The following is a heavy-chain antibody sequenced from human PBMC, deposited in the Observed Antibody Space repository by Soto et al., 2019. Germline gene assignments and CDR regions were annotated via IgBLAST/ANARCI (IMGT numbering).Heavy chain of an antibody. J-gene: IGHJ6*02. V-gene: IGHV3-48*04. Sequence: GGSLRLSCAASGFTFSSYSMNWVRQAPGKGLEWVSYISSSSSTIYYADSVKGRFTISRDNAKNSLYLQMNSLRAEDTAVYYCARDRGPIWLPYYYYGMDVWGQGTTVTVSS. CDR1: GFTFSSYS. CDR2: ISSSSSTI. D-gene: IGHD2-21*01. CDR3: ARDRGPIWLPYYYYGMDV.